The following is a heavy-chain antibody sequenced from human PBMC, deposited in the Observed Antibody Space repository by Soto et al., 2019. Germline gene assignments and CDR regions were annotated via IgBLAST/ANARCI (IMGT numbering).Heavy chain of an antibody. Sequence: QVQLQQWGAGLLKPSETLSLTCAVYGGSFSGYYWSWIRQPPGKGLEWIGEINHSGSTNYNPSLKSRVTISVDTSKNQCSLKLSSVTAADTAVYYCARGPALLLWFGELLTNHFDYWGQGTLVTVSS. CDR2: INHSGST. V-gene: IGHV4-34*01. J-gene: IGHJ4*02. D-gene: IGHD3-10*01. CDR3: ARGPALLLWFGELLTNHFDY. CDR1: GGSFSGYY.